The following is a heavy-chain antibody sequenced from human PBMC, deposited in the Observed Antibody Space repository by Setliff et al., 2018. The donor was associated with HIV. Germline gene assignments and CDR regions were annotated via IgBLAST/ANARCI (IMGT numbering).Heavy chain of an antibody. CDR2: ISSYNDNT. CDR3: ARDDVGYCSGGSCYHLFDTFDI. Sequence: VKVSCKASGYSFTNYGISWVRQAPGQGLEWMGWISSYNDNTNYALNLQGRVTMTTDTSTSTAYMELRSLRSDDTAVYYCARDDVGYCSGGSCYHLFDTFDIWGQGTVVTVSS. J-gene: IGHJ3*02. CDR1: GYSFTNYG. V-gene: IGHV1-18*01. D-gene: IGHD2-15*01.